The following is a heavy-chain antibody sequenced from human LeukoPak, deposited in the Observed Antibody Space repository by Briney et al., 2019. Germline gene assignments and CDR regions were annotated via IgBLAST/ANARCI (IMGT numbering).Heavy chain of an antibody. CDR2: ISGSGGGT. Sequence: GGSLRLSCAASGFTFSSYAMSWVRQAPGKGLEWVSAISGSGGGTYYADSVKGRFTISRDNSKNTLYLQMNSLRAEDTAVYYCARDGSIRFLEWSHMDVWGKGTTVTVSS. D-gene: IGHD3-3*01. CDR3: ARDGSIRFLEWSHMDV. J-gene: IGHJ6*03. V-gene: IGHV3-23*01. CDR1: GFTFSSYA.